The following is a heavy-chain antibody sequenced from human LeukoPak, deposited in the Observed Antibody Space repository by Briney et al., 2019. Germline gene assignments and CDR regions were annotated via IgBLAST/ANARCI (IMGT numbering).Heavy chain of an antibody. D-gene: IGHD3-10*01. CDR2: IGGTGDKT. V-gene: IGHV3-23*01. CDR3: ARDRGNFDY. J-gene: IGHJ4*02. Sequence: SGGSLRLSCAASRFTFSSYAMSWVRQAPGRGLEWVSTIGGTGDKTYYADSVKGRFTISRDNAKNSLYLQMNSLRDEDTAVYYCARDRGNFDYWGQGTLVTVSS. CDR1: RFTFSSYA.